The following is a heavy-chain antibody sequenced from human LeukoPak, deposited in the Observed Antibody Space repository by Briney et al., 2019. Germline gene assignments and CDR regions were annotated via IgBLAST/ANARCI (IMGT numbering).Heavy chain of an antibody. J-gene: IGHJ4*02. CDR1: GFTFSNYS. D-gene: IGHD5-24*01. CDR2: ISSGSSYI. CDR3: ARWSMATHGYYFDY. Sequence: GGSLRLSCAASGFTFSNYSMNWVRQAPGKGLEWVSSISSGSSYIYYADSLKGRFTISRDNAKNSLYLQMNSLRAEDTAVYYCARWSMATHGYYFDYWGQGTLVTVSS. V-gene: IGHV3-21*01.